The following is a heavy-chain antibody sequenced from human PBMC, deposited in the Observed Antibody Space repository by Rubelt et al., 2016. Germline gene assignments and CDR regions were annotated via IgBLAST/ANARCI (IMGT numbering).Heavy chain of an antibody. CDR3: ARDYSSGYCIDY. D-gene: IGHD3-22*01. V-gene: IGHV3-23*01. J-gene: IGHJ4*02. Sequence: KGLEWVSAISGSGGSTYYADSVKGRFTISRDNSKNTLYLQMNSLRAEDTAVYYCARDYSSGYCIDYWGQGTLVTVSS. CDR2: ISGSGGST.